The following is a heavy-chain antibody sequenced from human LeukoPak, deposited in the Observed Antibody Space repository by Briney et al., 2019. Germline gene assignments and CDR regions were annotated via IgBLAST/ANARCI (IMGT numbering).Heavy chain of an antibody. CDR1: GFTVSGNY. J-gene: IGHJ6*02. CDR3: ARGSYSNALSYYYYYGMDV. Sequence: GGSLRLSCAASGFTVSGNYMSWVRQAPGKGLEGVSVIYSGGRTYYADSVKGRFTISRDNSKNALYLQMNSLRAEDTAVYYCARGSYSNALSYYYYYGMDVWGQGTTVTVSS. V-gene: IGHV3-66*02. CDR2: IYSGGRT. D-gene: IGHD4-11*01.